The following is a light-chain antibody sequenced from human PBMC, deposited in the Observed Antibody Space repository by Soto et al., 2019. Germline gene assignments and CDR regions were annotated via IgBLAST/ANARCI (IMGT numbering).Light chain of an antibody. CDR1: QGIGGT. Sequence: EIVMTQSPATLSVSPGERATLSCRASQGIGGTLAWYQQKPGHSPRLLIYDTVIRATGVPARFSGSVSGTEFTLTITSLQSEDFAIYYCQHYTNWPLTFGGGTSVESK. V-gene: IGKV3-15*01. J-gene: IGKJ4*01. CDR3: QHYTNWPLT. CDR2: DTV.